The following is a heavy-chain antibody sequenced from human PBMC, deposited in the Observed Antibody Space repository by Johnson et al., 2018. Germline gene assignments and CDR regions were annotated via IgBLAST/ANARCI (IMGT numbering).Heavy chain of an antibody. D-gene: IGHD4-17*01. CDR1: GFTFSSYS. Sequence: EVQLVESGGGLVQSGKSLRLSCGASGFTFSSYSMNWVRQAPGKGLEWVSYLSSSSSTIYYADSVKGRFTVSRDNAQESLCRQLNSLRDGDTAISYGARAVTVPYYYAMDVWGQGTTVTVSS. J-gene: IGHJ6*02. CDR2: LSSSSSTI. V-gene: IGHV3-48*02. CDR3: ARAVTVPYYYAMDV.